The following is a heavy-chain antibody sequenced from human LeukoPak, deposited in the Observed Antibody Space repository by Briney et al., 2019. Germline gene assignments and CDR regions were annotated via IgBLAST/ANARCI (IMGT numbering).Heavy chain of an antibody. CDR3: AKFDGYSYGYDY. Sequence: PGGSLKLSCAASGFTFSSYAMSWVRQAPGKGLEWVSAISGSGGSTYYADSVKGRFTISRDNSKNTLYLQMNSLRAEDTAVYYCAKFDGYSYGYDYWGQGTLVTVSS. J-gene: IGHJ4*02. CDR2: ISGSGGST. CDR1: GFTFSSYA. V-gene: IGHV3-23*01. D-gene: IGHD5-18*01.